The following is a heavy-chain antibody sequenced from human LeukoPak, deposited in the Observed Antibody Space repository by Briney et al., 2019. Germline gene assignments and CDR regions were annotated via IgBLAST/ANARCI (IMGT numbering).Heavy chain of an antibody. CDR3: ARDHGYAIAVAGIFDY. J-gene: IGHJ4*02. D-gene: IGHD6-19*01. V-gene: IGHV4-4*07. CDR2: IYTSGST. CDR1: GGSISSYY. Sequence: SETLSLTCTVSGGSISSYYWSWIRQPAGKGLEWIGRIYTSGSTNYNPSLKSRVTMSVDTSKNQFSLKLSSVTAADTAVYYCARDHGYAIAVAGIFDYWGQGTLVTVSS.